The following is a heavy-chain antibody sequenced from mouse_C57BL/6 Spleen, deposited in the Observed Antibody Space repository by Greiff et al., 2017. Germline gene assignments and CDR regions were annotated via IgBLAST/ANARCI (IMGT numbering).Heavy chain of an antibody. V-gene: IGHV2-6*03. D-gene: IGHD1-1*01. CDR1: GFSLTSYC. CDR3: ARACYYGSSWAMDS. Sequence: VQLKQSGPGLVAPSHCLPITCTVSGFSLTSYCVHWVRQPPGQGLEWLVVIWSAGSTTYNSALNSILNTSQDNSKSQVFLKMNSLQTDDTAMYYCARACYYGSSWAMDSWGQGTSVPASS. CDR2: IWSAGST. J-gene: IGHJ4*01.